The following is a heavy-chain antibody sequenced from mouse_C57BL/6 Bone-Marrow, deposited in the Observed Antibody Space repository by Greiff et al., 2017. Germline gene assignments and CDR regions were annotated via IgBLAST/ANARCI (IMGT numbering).Heavy chain of an antibody. J-gene: IGHJ2*01. V-gene: IGHV14-4*01. Sequence: VQLQQSGAELVRPGASVKLSCTASGFNIKDDYMHWVKQRPEQGLEWIGWIDPENGDTEYASKFQGKATITAEPSSNTAYLQLSSLTSEDTAVYYCTTGIYYDYDEGDYWGQGTTLTVSS. D-gene: IGHD2-4*01. CDR1: GFNIKDDY. CDR2: IDPENGDT. CDR3: TTGIYYDYDEGDY.